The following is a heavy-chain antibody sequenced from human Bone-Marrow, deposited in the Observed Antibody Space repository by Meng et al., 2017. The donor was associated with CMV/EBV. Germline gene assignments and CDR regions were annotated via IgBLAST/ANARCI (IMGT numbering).Heavy chain of an antibody. CDR1: GFSLSTSGVG. CDR3: AHRRGGYCSSTSCYKGMGGMDV. V-gene: IGHV2-5*01. J-gene: IGHJ6*02. CDR2: IYWNDDK. Sequence: SGPTLVKPTQTLTLTCTFSGFSLSTSGVGVGWIRQPPGKALEWLALIYWNDDKRYSPSLKSRLTITKDTSKNQVVLTMTNMDPVDTATYYCAHRRGGYCSSTSCYKGMGGMDVWGQGTTVTVYS. D-gene: IGHD2-2*02.